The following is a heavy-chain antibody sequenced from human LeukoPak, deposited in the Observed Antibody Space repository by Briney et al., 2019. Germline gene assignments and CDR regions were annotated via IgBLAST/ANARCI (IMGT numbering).Heavy chain of an antibody. CDR2: INQDGSEK. CDR1: GFIFSSYW. Sequence: GGSLRLSCAASGFIFSSYWMSWVRQAPGKGLEWVANINQDGSEKYYVDSVKGRFTISRDNAKNSLYLQMNSLRAEDTAVYYCARHQSSSWLDYYYDSSPTDYWGQGTLVTVSS. D-gene: IGHD3-22*01. CDR3: ARHQSSSWLDYYYDSSPTDY. J-gene: IGHJ4*02. V-gene: IGHV3-7*01.